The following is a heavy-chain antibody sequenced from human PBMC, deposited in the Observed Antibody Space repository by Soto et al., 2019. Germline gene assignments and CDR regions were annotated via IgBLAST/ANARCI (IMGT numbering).Heavy chain of an antibody. V-gene: IGHV3-30*18. Sequence: QVQLVESGGGVVQPGMSLRLSCAASGVTFTNYAMHWVRQAPGKGLGWVADISYHGTKKGYADSVKGRFTISRDNSKNTLYVQMSSLRPEDTAVYYCAKDIGGVDTGNYGMDVWGQGTTVIVSS. J-gene: IGHJ6*02. CDR3: AKDIGGVDTGNYGMDV. D-gene: IGHD5-18*01. CDR2: ISYHGTKK. CDR1: GVTFTNYA.